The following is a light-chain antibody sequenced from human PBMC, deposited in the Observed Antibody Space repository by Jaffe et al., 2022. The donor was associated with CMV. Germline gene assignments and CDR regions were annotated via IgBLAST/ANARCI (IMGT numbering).Light chain of an antibody. CDR2: AAS. CDR3: QQYGGSPLT. Sequence: EIVLTQSPGTLSLSPGERATLSCRASQSVSSSYLAWYQQKPGQAPRLLIYAASSRATGIPDRFSGSVSGTDFTLTISRLEPEDFAVYYCQQYGGSPLTFGGGTKVDIK. V-gene: IGKV3-20*01. CDR1: QSVSSSY. J-gene: IGKJ4*01.